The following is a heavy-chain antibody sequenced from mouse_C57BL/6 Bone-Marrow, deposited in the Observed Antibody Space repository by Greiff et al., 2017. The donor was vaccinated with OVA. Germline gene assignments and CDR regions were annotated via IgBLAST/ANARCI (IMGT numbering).Heavy chain of an antibody. Sequence: EVQLQESGPGLVKPSQSLSLTCSVTGYSITSGYYWNWIRQFPGNKLEWMGYISYDGSNNYNPSLKNRISITRDTSKNQFFLKLNSVTTEDTATYYCAREHSNPWYFDVWGTGTTVTVSS. CDR2: ISYDGSN. V-gene: IGHV3-6*01. CDR1: GYSITSGYY. J-gene: IGHJ1*03. D-gene: IGHD2-5*01. CDR3: AREHSNPWYFDV.